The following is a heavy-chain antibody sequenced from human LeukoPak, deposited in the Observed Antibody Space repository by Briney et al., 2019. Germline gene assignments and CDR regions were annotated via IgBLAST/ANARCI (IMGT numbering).Heavy chain of an antibody. CDR3: AREVVVVAATYFDH. V-gene: IGHV4-59*01. CDR1: GGSISSYY. CDR2: IYYSGST. D-gene: IGHD2-15*01. J-gene: IGHJ4*02. Sequence: SETLSLTCTVSGGSISSYYWSWIRQPPGKGLVWIGYIYYSGSTNYNPSLKSRVTISVDTSKNQFSLKLSSVTAADTAVYYCAREVVVVAATYFDHWGQGTLVTVSS.